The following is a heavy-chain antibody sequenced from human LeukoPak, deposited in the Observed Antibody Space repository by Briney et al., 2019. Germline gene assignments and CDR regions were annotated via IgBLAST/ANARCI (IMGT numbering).Heavy chain of an antibody. D-gene: IGHD3-10*01. J-gene: IGHJ4*02. V-gene: IGHV4-59*01. CDR2: IYYSGST. CDR3: AKSGVYYPTYYFDY. CDR1: GGSISSYY. Sequence: SETLSLTCTVSGGSISSYYWSWIRQPPGKGLEWIGYIYYSGSTNYNPSLKGRVTMSVDTSKNQFSLKLSSVTAADTAVYYCAKSGVYYPTYYFDYWGQGTLVTVSS.